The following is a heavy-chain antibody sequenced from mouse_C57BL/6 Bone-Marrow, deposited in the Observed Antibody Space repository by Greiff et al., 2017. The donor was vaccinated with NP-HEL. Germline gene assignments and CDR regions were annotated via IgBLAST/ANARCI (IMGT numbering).Heavy chain of an antibody. V-gene: IGHV2-2*01. CDR2: IWSGGST. CDR1: GFSLTSYG. CDR3: ARNLRAYSNYVGYFGY. D-gene: IGHD2-5*01. Sequence: QVQLKESGPGLVQPSQSLSITCTVSGFSLTSYGVHWVRQSQGKGLEWLGVIWSGGSTDYNAAFISRLSISKDNSKSQVFFKMNSLQADDAAIYYCARNLRAYSNYVGYFGYRGQGTTLTGSS. J-gene: IGHJ2*01.